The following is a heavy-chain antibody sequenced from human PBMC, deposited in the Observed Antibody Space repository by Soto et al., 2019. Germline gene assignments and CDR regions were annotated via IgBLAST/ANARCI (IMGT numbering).Heavy chain of an antibody. D-gene: IGHD3-16*01. Sequence: QVQLVESGGGLVKPGGSLRLSCAASGIVFSDYMSWVRQAPGKGLEWLSYISGSGRTIYSADSVKGRFTISRDNATNSLYLQMNNVRTEDMAVYYCARLPFPWGWFDPWGQGTLVTVSS. CDR1: GIVFSDY. CDR3: ARLPFPWGWFDP. CDR2: ISGSGRTI. J-gene: IGHJ5*02. V-gene: IGHV3-11*01.